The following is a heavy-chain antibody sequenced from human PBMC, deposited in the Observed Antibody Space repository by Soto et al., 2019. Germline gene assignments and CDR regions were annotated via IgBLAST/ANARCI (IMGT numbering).Heavy chain of an antibody. D-gene: IGHD6-6*01. CDR1: GGSISSSSYY. V-gene: IGHV4-39*01. CDR2: IYYSGST. CDR3: ARQGRGIAARPRWFDP. Sequence: KASETLSLTCTVSGGSISSSSYYWGWIRQPPGKGLEWIGSIYYSGSTYYNPSLKSRVTISVDTSKNQFSLKLSSVTAADTAVYYCARQGRGIAARPRWFDPWGQGTLVTVSS. J-gene: IGHJ5*02.